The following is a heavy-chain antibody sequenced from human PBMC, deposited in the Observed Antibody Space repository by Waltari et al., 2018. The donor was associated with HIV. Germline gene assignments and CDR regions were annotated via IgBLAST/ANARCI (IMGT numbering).Heavy chain of an antibody. CDR1: GYNFTTYW. V-gene: IGHV5-51*01. CDR2: IYPVDSDT. J-gene: IGHJ6*02. Sequence: EVQLVQSGAEVKKPGESLKISCKGSGYNFTTYWIGWVRQRPGKGLEWMGIIYPVDSDTRYSPAFRGQVTISADKSMSTAYLQWSSLQASDTAIYYCARLGYCSSARCPSGYYYSYGMGVWPRDHGHRLL. D-gene: IGHD2-2*01. CDR3: ARLGYCSSARCPSGYYYSYGMGV.